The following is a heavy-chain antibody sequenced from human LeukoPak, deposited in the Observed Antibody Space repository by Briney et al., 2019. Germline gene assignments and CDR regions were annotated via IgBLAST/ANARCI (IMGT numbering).Heavy chain of an antibody. J-gene: IGHJ3*02. CDR3: ARDRDPPNSGAFDI. CDR1: GFTVSNNY. D-gene: IGHD3-10*01. CDR2: IYSGGST. Sequence: EGSLRLSCVVSGFTVSNNYMSWVRQAPRKGLEWVSLIYSGGSTYYADSVKGRFTISRDNSKNTVYLQMNSLRAEDTAMYYCARDRDPPNSGAFDIWGQGTMVTVSS. V-gene: IGHV3-53*01.